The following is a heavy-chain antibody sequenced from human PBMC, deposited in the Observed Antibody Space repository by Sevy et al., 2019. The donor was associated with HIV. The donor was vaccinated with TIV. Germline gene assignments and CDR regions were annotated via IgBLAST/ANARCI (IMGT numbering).Heavy chain of an antibody. J-gene: IGHJ6*02. V-gene: IGHV3-15*01. CDR3: TTDSSVTPSLQDDV. CDR2: IKSKTAGGTT. Sequence: GGSLRLSCAASGFTFSNAWMSWVRQAPGKGLEWVGRIKSKTAGGTTDYAAPVKGRFTISRDDSKNTLYLQMNSLKTESTAVYYCTTDSSVTPSLQDDVCGQGPTVTVSS. D-gene: IGHD6-6*01. CDR1: GFTFSNAW.